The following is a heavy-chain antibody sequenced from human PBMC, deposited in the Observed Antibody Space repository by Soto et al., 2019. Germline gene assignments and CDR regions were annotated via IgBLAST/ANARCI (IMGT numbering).Heavy chain of an antibody. J-gene: IGHJ3*02. CDR3: ARGPSGEPGIAARSDAFDI. D-gene: IGHD6-6*01. Sequence: GASVKVSCKASGYTFTSYYMHWVRQAPGQGLEWMGIINPSGGSTSYAQKFQGRVTMTRDTSTSTVYMELSSLRSEDTAVYYCARGPSGEPGIAARSDAFDIWGQGTMVTVSS. CDR1: GYTFTSYY. CDR2: INPSGGST. V-gene: IGHV1-46*01.